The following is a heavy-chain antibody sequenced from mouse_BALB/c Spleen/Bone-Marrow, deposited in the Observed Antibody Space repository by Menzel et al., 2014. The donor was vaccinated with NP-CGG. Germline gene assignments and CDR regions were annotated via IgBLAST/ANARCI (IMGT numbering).Heavy chain of an antibody. V-gene: IGHV3-5*02. Sequence: DVHLVESGPGLVKPSQTVSLTCTVTGISITNGNYRWSWIRQFPGNKLEWIGYIYYSGTITYNPSLTSRTTITRDTSKNQFFLEMNSLTAEDTATYYCARGAMITTGYFDYWGQGTTLTVSS. J-gene: IGHJ2*01. D-gene: IGHD2-4*01. CDR2: IYYSGTI. CDR1: GISITNGNYR. CDR3: ARGAMITTGYFDY.